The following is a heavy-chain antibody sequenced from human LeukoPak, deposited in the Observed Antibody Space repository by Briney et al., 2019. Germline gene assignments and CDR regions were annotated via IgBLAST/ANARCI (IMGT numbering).Heavy chain of an antibody. Sequence: SETLSLTCTVSGGSISSYYWNWIRQPPGKGLEWIGYIHYSGSTNYNPSLKSRVTISIDTSKNQFSLKLSSVTAADTAVYYCARDGLPYNSGYALNWGQGTLVTVSS. D-gene: IGHD5-12*01. CDR3: ARDGLPYNSGYALN. CDR2: IHYSGST. CDR1: GGSISSYY. J-gene: IGHJ4*02. V-gene: IGHV4-59*12.